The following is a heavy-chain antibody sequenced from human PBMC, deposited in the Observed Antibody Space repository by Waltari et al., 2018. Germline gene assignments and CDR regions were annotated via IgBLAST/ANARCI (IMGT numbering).Heavy chain of an antibody. Sequence: QVQLQESGPGLVKPSGTLSLTCTVSGYSIKNNYYWGWIRQPPGEGLEWIGTIYHTGATYYNPSLKSRVIISVDTSKNQFSLRLSSVTAADTAVYYCARVVPRAANDYWGQGTLVTVSS. J-gene: IGHJ4*02. CDR1: GYSIKNNYY. V-gene: IGHV4-38-2*02. CDR2: IYHTGAT. CDR3: ARVVPRAANDY. D-gene: IGHD3-10*01.